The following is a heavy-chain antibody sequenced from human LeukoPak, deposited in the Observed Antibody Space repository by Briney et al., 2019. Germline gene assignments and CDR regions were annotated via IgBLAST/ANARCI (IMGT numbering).Heavy chain of an antibody. Sequence: GGSLRLSCAASGFTFSSYGMHWVRQAPGKGLEWVAVISYDGSNKYYADSVKGRFTISRDNSKNTLYLQMNSLRAEDTAVYYCAKAAYTVVVVAPLDYWGQGTLVTVSS. J-gene: IGHJ4*02. CDR1: GFTFSSYG. D-gene: IGHD2-15*01. CDR2: ISYDGSNK. CDR3: AKAAYTVVVVAPLDY. V-gene: IGHV3-30*18.